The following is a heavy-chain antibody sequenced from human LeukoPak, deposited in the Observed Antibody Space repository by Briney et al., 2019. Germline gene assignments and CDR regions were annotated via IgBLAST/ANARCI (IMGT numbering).Heavy chain of an antibody. CDR3: TRGAEVSGYPVFQH. V-gene: IGHV3-11*01. CDR1: GFTFSDYY. J-gene: IGHJ4*02. CDR2: IRNSGSAT. D-gene: IGHD3-22*01. Sequence: TGGSLRLSCTASGFTFSDYYMNWVRQAPGKGLEWISYIRNSGSATYYADSVEGRFTIARDNAKNSLYRQMNSLRPEDTAMYYCTRGAEVSGYPVFQHWGQGALVTVSS.